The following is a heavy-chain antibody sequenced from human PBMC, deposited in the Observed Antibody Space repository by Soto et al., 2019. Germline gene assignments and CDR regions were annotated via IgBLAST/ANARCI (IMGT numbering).Heavy chain of an antibody. V-gene: IGHV1-18*01. J-gene: IGHJ5*02. Sequence: GASEKVSCKASGYTFTSYGISWVRQAPGQGLEWMGWISAYNGNTNYAQKLQGRVTISADKSISTAYLQWSSLKASDTAMYYCARGGPGSYYPPYNWFDPWGQGTLVTVSS. CDR2: ISAYNGNT. CDR3: ARGGPGSYYPPYNWFDP. CDR1: GYTFTSYG. D-gene: IGHD3-10*01.